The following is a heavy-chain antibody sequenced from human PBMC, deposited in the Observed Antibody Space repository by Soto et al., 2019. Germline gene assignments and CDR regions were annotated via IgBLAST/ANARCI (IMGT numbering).Heavy chain of an antibody. Sequence: QVPLVQSGAEVKKPGSSVKVSCKASGGTFSSYTISWVRQAPGQGLEWMGRIIPILGIANYAQKFQGRVTITADKSTSTAYMELSSLRSEDTAVYYCARAHYGSGSVPPFDYWGQGTLVTVSS. CDR2: IIPILGIA. CDR3: ARAHYGSGSVPPFDY. CDR1: GGTFSSYT. J-gene: IGHJ4*02. V-gene: IGHV1-69*02. D-gene: IGHD3-10*01.